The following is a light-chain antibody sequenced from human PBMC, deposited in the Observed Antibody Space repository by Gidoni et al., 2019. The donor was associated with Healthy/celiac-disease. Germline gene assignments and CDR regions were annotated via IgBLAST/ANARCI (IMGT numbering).Light chain of an antibody. V-gene: IGKV1-33*01. Sequence: DIQMTQSPSSLSASVGDRVTITCQASQDIRNYLNWYQQKPGKAPKLLIYDASNLETGVPSRFSGSGSGTDFTFTISSLQPEDIATYYCQQYDNLPPGAFFGGGTKVEIK. CDR3: QQYDNLPPGAF. CDR2: DAS. J-gene: IGKJ4*01. CDR1: QDIRNY.